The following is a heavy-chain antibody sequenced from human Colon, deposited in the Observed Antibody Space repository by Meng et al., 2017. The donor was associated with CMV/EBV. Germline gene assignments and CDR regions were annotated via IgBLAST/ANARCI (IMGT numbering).Heavy chain of an antibody. J-gene: IGHJ5*02. CDR3: ERVGGWIGSSSIFGWFDP. Sequence: VQRVLSGADVKFPGAAVKVSFKDSGYPFTDYYIHRVRQAPGQGLEWMGLINSNTGATKYAQKFQNRITMTRDTSINTVYMQLSGLRSDDTAVYYCERVGGWIGSSSIFGWFDPWGQGTLVTVSS. CDR2: INSNTGAT. V-gene: IGHV1-2*02. CDR1: GYPFTDYY. D-gene: IGHD6-6*01.